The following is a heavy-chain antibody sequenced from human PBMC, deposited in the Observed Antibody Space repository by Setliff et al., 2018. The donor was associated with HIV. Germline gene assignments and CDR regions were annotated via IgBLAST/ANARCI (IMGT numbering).Heavy chain of an antibody. CDR2: IKQDGSEK. V-gene: IGHV3-7*03. Sequence: PGGSLRLSCAASGFTFSLHWMSWVRQAPGKGLEWVSNIKQDGSEKYYVDSVKGRFTISRDNAKNSLYLQMNSLRAEDTAVYYCARDTELAYVDYWGQGTLVTVSS. J-gene: IGHJ4*02. CDR1: GFTFSLHW. CDR3: ARDTELAYVDY. D-gene: IGHD4-4*01.